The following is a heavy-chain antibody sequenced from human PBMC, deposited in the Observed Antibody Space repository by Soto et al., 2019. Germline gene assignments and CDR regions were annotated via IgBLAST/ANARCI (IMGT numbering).Heavy chain of an antibody. J-gene: IGHJ4*02. V-gene: IGHV4-39*01. Sequence: SETLSLTCTVSGGSISSSSYYWGWIRQPPGKGLEWIGSIYYSGSTYYNPSLKSRVTISVDTSKNQFSLKLSSVTAADTAVYYCARSRITIFGVVTAFDYWGQGTLVT. CDR2: IYYSGST. D-gene: IGHD3-3*01. CDR3: ARSRITIFGVVTAFDY. CDR1: GGSISSSSYY.